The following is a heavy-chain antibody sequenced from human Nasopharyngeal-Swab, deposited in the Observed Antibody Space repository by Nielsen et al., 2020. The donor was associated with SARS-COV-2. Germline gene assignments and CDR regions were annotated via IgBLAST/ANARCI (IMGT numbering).Heavy chain of an antibody. CDR2: ISYDGSNK. CDR1: GFTFSSYA. D-gene: IGHD3-10*01. V-gene: IGHV3-30-3*01. J-gene: IGHJ6*02. CDR3: ARDSGAHMDV. Sequence: GESLKISCAASGFTFSSYAMHWVRQAPGKGLEWVAVISYDGSNKYYADSVKGRFTISRDNSKNTLYLQMNSLRAEDTAVYYCARDSGAHMDVWGQGTTVTDSS.